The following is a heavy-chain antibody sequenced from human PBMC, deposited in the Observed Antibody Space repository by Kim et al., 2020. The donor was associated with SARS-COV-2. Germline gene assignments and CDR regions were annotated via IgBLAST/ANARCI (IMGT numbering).Heavy chain of an antibody. CDR1: GYTFTTYD. CDR3: ARGKGFCSSASCYGDY. J-gene: IGHJ4*02. V-gene: IGHV7-4-1*02. CDR2: INTNTGNP. Sequence: ASVKVSCKASGYTFTTYDMNWVPQAPGQGLEWMGWINTNTGNPTYAQGFTGRIVFSLDTSVSTAYLQISSLKAEDTAMYYCARGKGFCSSASCYGDYWGQGTLVTVSP. D-gene: IGHD2-2*01.